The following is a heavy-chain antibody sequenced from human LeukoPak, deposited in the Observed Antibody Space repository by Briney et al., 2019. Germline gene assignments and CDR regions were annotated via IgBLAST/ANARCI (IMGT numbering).Heavy chain of an antibody. Sequence: PGGSLRLSCAASGFTFSSYSMNWVRQAPGKGLEWVSSIGSSSSYIYYADSVKGRFTISRDNAKNSLYLQMNSLRAEDTAVYYCAKDMGSWIQLWFSDYWGQGTLVTVSS. CDR2: IGSSSSYI. CDR3: AKDMGSWIQLWFSDY. D-gene: IGHD5-18*01. V-gene: IGHV3-21*01. J-gene: IGHJ4*02. CDR1: GFTFSSYS.